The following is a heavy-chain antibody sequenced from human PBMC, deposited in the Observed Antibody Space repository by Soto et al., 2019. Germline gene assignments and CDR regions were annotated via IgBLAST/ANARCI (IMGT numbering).Heavy chain of an antibody. V-gene: IGHV4-59*04. J-gene: IGHJ5*02. D-gene: IGHD3-3*02. CDR2: IYYSGST. CDR1: GGSISSYY. Sequence: PSETLSLTCTVSGGSISSYYWSWIRQPPGKGLEWIGYIYYSGSTYYNPSLKGRVTISVDTSKNQFSLKLSSVTAADTAVYYCASPKIAFYNWFDPWGQGTLVTVSS. CDR3: ASPKIAFYNWFDP.